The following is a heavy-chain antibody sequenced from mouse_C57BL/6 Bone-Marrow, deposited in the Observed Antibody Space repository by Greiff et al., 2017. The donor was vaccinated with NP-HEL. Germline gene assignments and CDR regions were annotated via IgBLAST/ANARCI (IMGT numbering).Heavy chain of an antibody. V-gene: IGHV1-15*01. CDR2: IDPETGGT. Sequence: QVQLQQSGAELVRPGASVTLSCKASGYTFTDYEMHWVKQTPVHGLEWIGAIDPETGGTAYNQKFKGKAILTADKSSSTAYMELRSLTSEDSAVYYCRRICLGGFAYWGQGTLVTVSA. CDR3: RRICLGGFAY. CDR1: GYTFTDYE. J-gene: IGHJ3*01. D-gene: IGHD3-3*01.